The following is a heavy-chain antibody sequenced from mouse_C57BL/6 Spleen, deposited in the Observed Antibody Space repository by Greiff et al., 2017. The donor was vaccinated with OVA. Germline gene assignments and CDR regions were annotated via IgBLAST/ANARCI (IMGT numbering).Heavy chain of an antibody. D-gene: IGHD3-2*02. J-gene: IGHJ4*01. CDR3: ARMGAQAY. CDR1: GYTFTSYW. CDR2: IDPSDSYT. V-gene: IGHV1-59*01. Sequence: QVQLQQPGAELVRPGTSVKLSCKASGYTFTSYWMHWVKQRPGQGLEWIGVIDPSDSYTNYNQKFKGKATLTVDTSSSIAYMQLSSLTSEDSAVYYCARMGAQAYWGQGTSVTVSS.